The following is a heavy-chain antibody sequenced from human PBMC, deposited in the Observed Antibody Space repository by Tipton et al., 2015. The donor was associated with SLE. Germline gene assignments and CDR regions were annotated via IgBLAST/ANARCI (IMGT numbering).Heavy chain of an antibody. CDR2: VYYSGTA. V-gene: IGHV4-39*07. J-gene: IGHJ5*02. Sequence: TLSLTCTVSGASISSRDHYWGWVRQPPGKGLEWIGSVYYSGTAYYNPSLKSRVTMSIDTSKNQFSLKLSSVTAADTAVYYCARGRDIVVVVAATQKLDWFDPWGQETLVTVSS. CDR3: ARGRDIVVVVAATQKLDWFDP. D-gene: IGHD2-15*01. CDR1: GASISSRDHY.